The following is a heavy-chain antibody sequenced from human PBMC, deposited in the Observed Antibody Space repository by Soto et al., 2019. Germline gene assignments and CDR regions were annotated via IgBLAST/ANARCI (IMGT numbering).Heavy chain of an antibody. CDR1: GGSISGSSYY. V-gene: IGHV4-39*01. CDR2: IYYSGST. D-gene: IGHD2-15*01. CDR3: ARHPGYCSGGSCKGQYTLDV. J-gene: IGHJ6*02. Sequence: SETLSLTCTVSGGSISGSSYYWGWIRQPPGKGLEWIGSIYYSGSTYYNPSLKSRVTISVDTSKNQFSLKLSSVTAADTAVYFCARHPGYCSGGSCKGQYTLDVWGQGTTVTVSS.